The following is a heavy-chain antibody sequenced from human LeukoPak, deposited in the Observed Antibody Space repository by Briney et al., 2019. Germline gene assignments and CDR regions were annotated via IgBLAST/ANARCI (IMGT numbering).Heavy chain of an antibody. Sequence: AGGSLSLSCAASGFTFSDYYMSWIRQAPGKGLEWVSYINSSSSYTNYADSVKGRLTIYRDNAKNSLYLQMNSLRAEDTAVYYCARDVAAAGGIDYWGQGTLVTVSS. CDR1: GFTFSDYY. D-gene: IGHD6-13*01. J-gene: IGHJ4*02. V-gene: IGHV3-11*05. CDR3: ARDVAAAGGIDY. CDR2: INSSSSYT.